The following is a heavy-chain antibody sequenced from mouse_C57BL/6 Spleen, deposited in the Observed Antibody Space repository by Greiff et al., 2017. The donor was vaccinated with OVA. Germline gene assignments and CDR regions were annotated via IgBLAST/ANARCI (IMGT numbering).Heavy chain of an antibody. CDR2: INPYNGGT. CDR3: AITGTYAMDD. J-gene: IGHJ4*01. CDR1: GYTFTDYY. D-gene: IGHD4-1*01. Sequence: VQLQQSGPVLVKPGASVKMSCKASGYTFTDYYMNWVKQSHGKSLEWIGVINPYNGGTSYNQKFKGKATLTVDKSSSTAYMELNSLTSEDSAVYYWAITGTYAMDDWGQGTSVTVSS. V-gene: IGHV1-19*01.